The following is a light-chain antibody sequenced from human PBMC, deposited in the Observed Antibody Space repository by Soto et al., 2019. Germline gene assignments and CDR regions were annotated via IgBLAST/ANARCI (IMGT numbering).Light chain of an antibody. V-gene: IGLV3-1*01. CDR3: QAWDSSTGV. CDR2: QDS. J-gene: IGLJ1*01. Sequence: ELTQPPSVSVSPGQTASITCSGDKLGDKYACWYQQKPGQSPVLVIYQDSKRPSGIPERFSGSNSGNTATLTISETQAMDEADYYCQAWDSSTGVFGTGTKVTVL. CDR1: KLGDKY.